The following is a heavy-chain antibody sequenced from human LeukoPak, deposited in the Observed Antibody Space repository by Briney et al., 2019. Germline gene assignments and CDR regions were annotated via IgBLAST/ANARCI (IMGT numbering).Heavy chain of an antibody. CDR3: ARDVGVGEPNLPGDDFDI. Sequence: SETRSLACTVAGGSISIGCYYWSWIRQHPGKGLEWIGYIYYSGSTYYNPSLKSRVTISVDSSKNQFSLKVSSVTAADTGVYYCARDVGVGEPNLPGDDFDIWGQGTMVTVSS. D-gene: IGHD3-10*01. V-gene: IGHV4-31*03. CDR1: GGSISIGCYY. CDR2: IYYSGST. J-gene: IGHJ3*02.